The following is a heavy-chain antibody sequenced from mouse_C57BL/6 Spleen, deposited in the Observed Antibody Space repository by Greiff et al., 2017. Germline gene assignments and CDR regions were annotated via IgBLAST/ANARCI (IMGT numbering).Heavy chain of an antibody. J-gene: IGHJ2*01. CDR1: GYSITSGYY. Sequence: EVKLMESGPGLVKPSQSLSLTCSVTGYSITSGYYWNWIRQFPGNKLEWMGYISYDGSNNYNPSLKNRISITRDTSKNQFFLKLNSVTTEDTATYYCARDSITPFDYWGQGTTLTVSS. V-gene: IGHV3-6*01. CDR2: ISYDGSN. D-gene: IGHD1-1*01. CDR3: ARDSITPFDY.